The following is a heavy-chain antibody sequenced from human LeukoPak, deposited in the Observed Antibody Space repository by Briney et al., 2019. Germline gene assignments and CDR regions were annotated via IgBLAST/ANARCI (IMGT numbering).Heavy chain of an antibody. CDR1: GYTFTGYY. D-gene: IGHD2-2*02. J-gene: IGHJ5*02. CDR3: ARNIPFVRKTVRSNWFDP. Sequence: GASVKVSCKASGYTFTGYYMHWVRQAPGQGLEWMGWINPNSGGTNYAQKFQGRVTMTRDTSISTAYMELSNLRSEDTAVYYCARNIPFVRKTVRSNWFDPWGQGTLVTVSS. V-gene: IGHV1-2*02. CDR2: INPNSGGT.